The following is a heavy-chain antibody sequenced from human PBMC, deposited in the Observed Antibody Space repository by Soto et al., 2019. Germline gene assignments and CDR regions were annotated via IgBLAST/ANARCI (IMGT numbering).Heavy chain of an antibody. CDR1: GGSISSSNW. Sequence: QVQLQESGPGLVKPSGTLSLTCAVSGGSISSSNWWSWVRQPPGKGLEWIGEMYHSGSTNYNPSLKTRVTISVDSSMTQFSLKLSSVTAAAKAVYYCARAFSAMAPFDYWGQGTLVTVSS. CDR3: ARAFSAMAPFDY. D-gene: IGHD5-18*01. V-gene: IGHV4-4*02. J-gene: IGHJ4*02. CDR2: MYHSGST.